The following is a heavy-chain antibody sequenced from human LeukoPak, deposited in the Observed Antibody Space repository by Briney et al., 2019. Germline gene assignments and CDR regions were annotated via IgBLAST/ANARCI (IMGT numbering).Heavy chain of an antibody. CDR3: ARGGTYYPCIDY. J-gene: IGHJ4*02. CDR1: VYTFTISY. Sequence: ASVTVSFTCSVYTFTISYINWVRQAPGQRLEWIGWISAYNGRTNYAQKFQGRVTMPTASSTSTAYMDLTSLRSDDTAVYYCARGGTYYPCIDYWGQGTLVTVSS. CDR2: ISAYNGRT. V-gene: IGHV1-18*01. D-gene: IGHD1-26*01.